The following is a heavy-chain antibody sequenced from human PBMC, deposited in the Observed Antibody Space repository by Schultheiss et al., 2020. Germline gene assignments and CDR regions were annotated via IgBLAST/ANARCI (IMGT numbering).Heavy chain of an antibody. D-gene: IGHD6-19*01. J-gene: IGHJ4*02. Sequence: ASVKVSCKASGYTFTSYGISWVRQAPGQGLEWMGWISAYNGNTNYAQKLQGRVTMTTDTSTSTAYMELSRLRSDDTAVYYCARVKAGYSSGWFDYWGQGTLGTVSA. CDR3: ARVKAGYSSGWFDY. V-gene: IGHV1-18*04. CDR1: GYTFTSYG. CDR2: ISAYNGNT.